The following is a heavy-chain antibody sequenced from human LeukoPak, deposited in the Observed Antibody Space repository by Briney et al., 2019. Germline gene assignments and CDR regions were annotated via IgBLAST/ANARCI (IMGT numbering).Heavy chain of an antibody. D-gene: IGHD3-10*01. CDR3: ARVWAPSAYGSVVNYYYGMDV. V-gene: IGHV3-21*01. CDR1: GFTFSSYS. Sequence: LGGSLSLSCALSGFTFSSYSMNGARPAPRKGRDWVSFISSSSGSICDADSVKGRFTIPRYNAKNSLYLQMNTLRAADTAVYYWARVWAPSAYGSVVNYYYGMDVWGQGTTVTVSS. J-gene: IGHJ6*02. CDR2: ISSSSGSI.